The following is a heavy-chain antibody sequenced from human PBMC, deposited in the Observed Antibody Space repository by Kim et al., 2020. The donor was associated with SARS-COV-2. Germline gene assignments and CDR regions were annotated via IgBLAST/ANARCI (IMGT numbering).Heavy chain of an antibody. CDR2: FDPEDGET. J-gene: IGHJ4*02. CDR3: ATGRIAAAGTFDFADY. D-gene: IGHD6-13*01. Sequence: ASVKVSCKVSGYTLTELSMHWVRQAPGKGLEWMGGFDPEDGETIYAQKFQGRVTMTEDTSTDTAYMELSSLRSEDTAVYYCATGRIAAAGTFDFADYWGQGTLVTVSS. CDR1: GYTLTELS. V-gene: IGHV1-24*01.